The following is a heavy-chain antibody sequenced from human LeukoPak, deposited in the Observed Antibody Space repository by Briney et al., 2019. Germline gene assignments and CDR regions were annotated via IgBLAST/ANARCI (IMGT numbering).Heavy chain of an antibody. CDR1: GGTFSSYA. CDR2: IIPIFGTA. CDR3: ARDGDYRGGMDV. V-gene: IGHV1-69*13. D-gene: IGHD4-17*01. J-gene: IGHJ6*02. Sequence: SVKVSCKASGGTFSSYAISWVRQAPGQGLEWMGGIIPIFGTANYAQKFQGRVTITADESKSTAYMELSSLRSEDTAVYYCARDGDYRGGMDVWGQGTTVTVSS.